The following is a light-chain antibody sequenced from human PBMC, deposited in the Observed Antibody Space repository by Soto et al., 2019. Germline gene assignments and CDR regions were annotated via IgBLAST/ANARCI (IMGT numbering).Light chain of an antibody. Sequence: QSALTQPASVSGSPAQSITISCTGSSSDIGDYNFVSWYQQHPGKAPKLMIYGVSLRPSGVSDRFSGSKSGNTASLTISGLQAEDEAYYYCSSYTSTSPPFLFGTGTKLTVL. V-gene: IGLV2-14*01. CDR1: SSDIGDYNF. J-gene: IGLJ1*01. CDR2: GVS. CDR3: SSYTSTSPPFL.